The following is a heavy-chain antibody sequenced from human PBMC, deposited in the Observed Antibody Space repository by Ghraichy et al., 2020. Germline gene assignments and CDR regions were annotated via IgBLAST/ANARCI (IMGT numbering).Heavy chain of an antibody. CDR3: ARGWSRTYYFDY. CDR2: IYYSGST. CDR1: GGSISSGGYY. Sequence: SQTLSLTCTVSGGSISSGGYYWSWIRQHPGKGLEWIGYIYYSGSTYYNSSLKSRVTISVDTSKNQFSLKLSSVTAADTAVYYCARGWSRTYYFDYWGQGTLVTVSS. J-gene: IGHJ4*02. D-gene: IGHD2-8*02. V-gene: IGHV4-31*03.